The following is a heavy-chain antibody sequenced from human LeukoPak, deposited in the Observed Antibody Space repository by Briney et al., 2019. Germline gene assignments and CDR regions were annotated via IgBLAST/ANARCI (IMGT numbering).Heavy chain of an antibody. CDR1: GFTFSGYE. V-gene: IGHV3-48*03. CDR2: IGPGGDI. Sequence: GGSLRLSCAASGFTFSGYEMNWVRQAPGRGLEWISYIGPGGDIYYADSVTGRFTVSRDTAKNSLYLQMNGLRVEDTAVYYCARRFDSWGQGTLVTVSS. J-gene: IGHJ4*02. CDR3: ARRFDS.